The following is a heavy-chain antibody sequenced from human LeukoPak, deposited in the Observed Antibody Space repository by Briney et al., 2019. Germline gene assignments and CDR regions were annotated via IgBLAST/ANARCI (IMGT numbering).Heavy chain of an antibody. Sequence: SETLSLTFTVSGGSLSSGDYYWRWIRQPPGKGLEWLGYIYYSGSTYYNPSLKSRVTISVDTSKNQFSLKLSSVTAADTAVYYCARGLRFLEWLPYYFDYWGQGTLVTVSS. CDR3: ARGLRFLEWLPYYFDY. CDR1: GGSLSSGDYY. CDR2: IYYSGST. D-gene: IGHD3-3*01. V-gene: IGHV4-30-4*08. J-gene: IGHJ4*02.